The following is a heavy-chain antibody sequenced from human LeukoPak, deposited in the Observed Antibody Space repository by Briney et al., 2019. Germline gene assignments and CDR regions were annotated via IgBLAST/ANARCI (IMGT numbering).Heavy chain of an antibody. CDR3: ARADNWNEDFDY. Sequence: GGSLRLSCAASGFIFSTYSMSWVRQAPGKGLEWVSSISSSSTYIYYADSVKGRFTISRDNAKNSLYLQMNSLRVEDTAVYYCARADNWNEDFDYWGQGTLVAVSS. V-gene: IGHV3-21*01. CDR1: GFIFSTYS. CDR2: ISSSSTYI. D-gene: IGHD1-20*01. J-gene: IGHJ4*02.